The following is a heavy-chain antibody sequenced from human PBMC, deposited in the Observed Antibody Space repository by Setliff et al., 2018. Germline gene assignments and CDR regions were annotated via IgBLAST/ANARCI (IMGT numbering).Heavy chain of an antibody. D-gene: IGHD3-10*01. J-gene: IGHJ1*01. CDR1: GGSFSTYF. CDR3: ARVDFTMIQGVLGL. CDR2: VYYSGYT. V-gene: IGHV4-34*01. Sequence: ASETLSLTCAVYGGSFSTYFWSWIRQPPGKGMEWIGSVYYSGYTYYNPSLQSRVTISVDMSKSQFSMKLTSVTAADTAVYYCARVDFTMIQGVLGLWGQGTLVTVSS.